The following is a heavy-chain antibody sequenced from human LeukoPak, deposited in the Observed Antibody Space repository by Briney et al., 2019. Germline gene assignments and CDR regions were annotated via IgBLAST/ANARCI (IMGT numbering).Heavy chain of an antibody. CDR1: GYTFTSYG. Sequence: GASVKVSCKASGYTFTSYGINWVRQAPGQGLEWMGWISAYNGNTNYAQKFQGRVTMTTDTSTSTAYMDLRSLTSDDTALYYCARVHLVADTPNMDVWGKGTTVTIS. J-gene: IGHJ6*03. CDR2: ISAYNGNT. V-gene: IGHV1-18*01. D-gene: IGHD6-19*01. CDR3: ARVHLVADTPNMDV.